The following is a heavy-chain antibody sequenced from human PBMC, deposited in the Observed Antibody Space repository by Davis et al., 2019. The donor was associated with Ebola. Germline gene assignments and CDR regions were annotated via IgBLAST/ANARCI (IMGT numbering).Heavy chain of an antibody. J-gene: IGHJ4*02. V-gene: IGHV5-51*01. Sequence: GESLKISCTGSGYSFTSYWISWVRQMPGKGLEGMVSIYPGDSDTRYSPSFQGQVTISADKSISTDYLQWSSLKASDTAMYYCARTGIASYGGNSGFDYWRQGTLVTVSS. CDR2: IYPGDSDT. CDR1: GYSFTSYW. D-gene: IGHD4-23*01. CDR3: ARTGIASYGGNSGFDY.